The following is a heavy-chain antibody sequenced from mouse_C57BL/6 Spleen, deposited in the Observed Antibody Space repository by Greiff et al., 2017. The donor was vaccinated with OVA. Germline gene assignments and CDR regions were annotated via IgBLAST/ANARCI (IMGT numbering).Heavy chain of an antibody. CDR1: GFTFSSYT. J-gene: IGHJ4*01. Sequence: EVQGVESGGGLVKPGGSLKLSCAASGFTFSSYTMSWVRQTPEKRLEWVATISGGGGNTYYPDSVKGRFTISRDNAKNTLYLQMSSLRSEDTALYYCARELFYAMAYWGQGTSVTVSS. CDR3: ARELFYAMAY. CDR2: ISGGGGNT. V-gene: IGHV5-9*01.